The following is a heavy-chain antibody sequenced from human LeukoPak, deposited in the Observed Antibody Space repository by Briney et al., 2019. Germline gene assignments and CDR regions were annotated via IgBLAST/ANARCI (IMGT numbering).Heavy chain of an antibody. Sequence: GSLRLSCAASGFSFSSYSMNWVRQAPGKGLEWVSYISSSSSSTIYYADSVKGRFTISRDNAKNSLYLQMNSLRAEDTAVYYCARLQGSGTYSSFDYWGQGTLVTVSS. CDR3: ARLQGSGTYSSFDY. CDR2: ISSSSSSTI. J-gene: IGHJ4*02. CDR1: GFSFSSYS. D-gene: IGHD3-10*01. V-gene: IGHV3-48*01.